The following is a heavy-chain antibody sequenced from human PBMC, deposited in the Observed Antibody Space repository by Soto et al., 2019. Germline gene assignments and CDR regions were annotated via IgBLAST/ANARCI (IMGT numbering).Heavy chain of an antibody. D-gene: IGHD6-25*01. J-gene: IGHJ6*02. CDR1: GYTFTAYY. Sequence: QVQLVQSGAEVKEPGDSVRVSCEASGYTFTAYYVHWVRQAPGQGLEWMGWINPKFGDTTYAQDFQGRVSMTRDMSISTVYMELSRLTSDDTAIYYCARNMDSYYGRGSGNGHGVWGQGTTVTV. V-gene: IGHV1-2*02. CDR2: INPKFGDT. CDR3: ARNMDSYYGRGSGNGHGV.